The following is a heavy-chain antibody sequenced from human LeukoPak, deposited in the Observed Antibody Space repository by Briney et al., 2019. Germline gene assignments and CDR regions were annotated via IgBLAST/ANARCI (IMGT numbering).Heavy chain of an antibody. D-gene: IGHD6-19*01. Sequence: AGGSLRLSCAASRFTFTNYSMNWVRQAPGKGLEWVSSISSLSNYIYYADSVKGRFTISRDNAKNSLYLQMNSLRAEDTALYYCARGGENSGFDYWGQGTLVIVSS. CDR3: ARGGENSGFDY. V-gene: IGHV3-21*01. CDR2: ISSLSNYI. J-gene: IGHJ4*02. CDR1: RFTFTNYS.